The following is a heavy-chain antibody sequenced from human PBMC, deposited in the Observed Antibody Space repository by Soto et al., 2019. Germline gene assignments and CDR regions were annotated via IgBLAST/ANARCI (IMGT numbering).Heavy chain of an antibody. CDR3: ARGLRRTAASIIGVFHP. V-gene: IGHV4-30-2*01. D-gene: IGHD2-2*01. CDR1: GGAFSSGAFA. Sequence: PSETLSLTCTVSGGAFSSGAFACTWIRQPPKKGLEWIGYIYHSGTTSYNPSLRSRVTISVDRSRNQFSLNLTSVTAADTAMYYCARGLRRTAASIIGVFHPLGQGTLVTVTS. CDR2: IYHSGTT. J-gene: IGHJ5*02.